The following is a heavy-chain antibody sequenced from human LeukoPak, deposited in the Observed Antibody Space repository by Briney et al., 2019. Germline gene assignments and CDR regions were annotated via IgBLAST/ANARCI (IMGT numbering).Heavy chain of an antibody. D-gene: IGHD3-22*01. CDR2: ISGSGGST. V-gene: IGHV3-23*01. CDR1: GFTFSSYG. Sequence: GGTLRLSCAASGFTFSSYGMSWVRQAPGKGLEWVSAISGSGGSTYYADSVKGRFTISRDNSKNTLYLQMNSLRAEDTAVYYCAKAGYYDSSGYSAYWGQGTLVTVSS. CDR3: AKAGYYDSSGYSAY. J-gene: IGHJ4*02.